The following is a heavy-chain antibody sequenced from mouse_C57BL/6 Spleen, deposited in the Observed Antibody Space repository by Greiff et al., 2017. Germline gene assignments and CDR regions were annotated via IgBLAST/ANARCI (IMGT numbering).Heavy chain of an antibody. CDR3: ATAYYDSSPFDY. V-gene: IGHV5-4*01. CDR2: ISDGGSYT. D-gene: IGHD1-1*01. CDR1: GFTFSSYA. Sequence: EVQLVESGGGLVKPGGSLKLSCAASGFTFSSYAMSWVRQTPEKRLEWVASISDGGSYTYYPDNVKGRFTISGDNAKNNLYLQMSHLNAEDTAMYCCATAYYDSSPFDYWGQGTTLTVSS. J-gene: IGHJ2*01.